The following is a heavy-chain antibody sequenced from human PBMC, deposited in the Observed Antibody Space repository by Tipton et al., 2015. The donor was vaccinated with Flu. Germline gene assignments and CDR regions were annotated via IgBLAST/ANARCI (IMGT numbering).Heavy chain of an antibody. D-gene: IGHD3-16*01. CDR3: ARAVGGGDAY. CDR1: GFTFSDYW. Sequence: SLKLSCAASGFTFSDYWMHWVRQVPGKGLIWVACVNGDGSRTIYADSVRGRFTISRDNARNTQYLLMNNLKVDDTGIYYCARAVGGGDAYWGPGTLVTVSS. V-gene: IGHV3-74*01. CDR2: VNGDGSRT. J-gene: IGHJ4*02.